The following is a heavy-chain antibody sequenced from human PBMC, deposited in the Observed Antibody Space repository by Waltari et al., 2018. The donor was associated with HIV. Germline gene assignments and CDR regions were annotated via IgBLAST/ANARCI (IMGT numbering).Heavy chain of an antibody. CDR2: IYYSGST. CDR3: ARNSGLYGTYSHGMDV. V-gene: IGHV4-31*03. CDR1: GGSVSSDSHY. Sequence: QVQLQESGPGLVKPSQTLSLTCTVSGGSVSSDSHYWSWFRQHPGKGLEWIGYIYYSGSTYYNPSLKSRVIISIDTSQNQFSLELTSVTAADTAVYYCARNSGLYGTYSHGMDVWGQGTTVTVSS. J-gene: IGHJ6*02. D-gene: IGHD4-17*01.